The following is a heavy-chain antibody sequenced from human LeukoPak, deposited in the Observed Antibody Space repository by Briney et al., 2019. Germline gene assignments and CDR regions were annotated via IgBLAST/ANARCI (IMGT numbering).Heavy chain of an antibody. Sequence: GSLRLSCAASGFAFSSYAMSWVRQAPGQGLEWVSAISGSGGSTYYADSVKGRFTISRDNSKNTLYLQMNSLRAEDTAVYYCAKGWYGAFDIWGQGTMVTVSS. D-gene: IGHD6-13*01. V-gene: IGHV3-23*01. CDR3: AKGWYGAFDI. CDR2: ISGSGGST. CDR1: GFAFSSYA. J-gene: IGHJ3*02.